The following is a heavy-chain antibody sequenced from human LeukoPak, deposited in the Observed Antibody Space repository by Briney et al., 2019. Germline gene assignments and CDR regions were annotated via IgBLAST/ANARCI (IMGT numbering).Heavy chain of an antibody. V-gene: IGHV3-30*02. CDR1: GFTFSSYG. D-gene: IGHD3-22*01. CDR2: IRYDGSNK. Sequence: GGSLRLSCAASGFTFSSYGMHWVRQAPGKGLEWVAFIRYDGSNKYYADSVKGRFTISRDNSKNTLYLQMNSLRAEDTAVYYCARGGRGYYDSSGYYSYYYYYMDVWGKGTTVTISS. J-gene: IGHJ6*03. CDR3: ARGGRGYYDSSGYYSYYYYYMDV.